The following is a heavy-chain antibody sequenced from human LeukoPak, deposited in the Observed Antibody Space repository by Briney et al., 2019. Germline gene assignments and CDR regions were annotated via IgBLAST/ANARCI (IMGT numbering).Heavy chain of an antibody. D-gene: IGHD6-19*01. Sequence: GGSLRLSCAASGFTFSSHGMNWVRQAPGKGLEWISGISPRADITYYADSVKGRFTISRDNSKNTLFLQMNSLRGEDTAMYYCARVQGGGYRTADYWGQGTLVTVSS. CDR2: ISPRADIT. J-gene: IGHJ4*02. V-gene: IGHV3-23*01. CDR3: ARVQGGGYRTADY. CDR1: GFTFSSHG.